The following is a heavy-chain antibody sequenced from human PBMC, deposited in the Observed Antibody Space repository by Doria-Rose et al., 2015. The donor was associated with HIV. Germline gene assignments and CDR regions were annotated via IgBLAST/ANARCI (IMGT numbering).Heavy chain of an antibody. V-gene: IGHV2-26*01. J-gene: IGHJ4*02. D-gene: IGHD6-13*01. CDR2: IYSDDER. CDR3: ARIKSSRWYHKYYFDF. Sequence: SGPVLVKPTETLTLTCTVSGVSLSSPGMGVSWIRQPPGKALEWLANIYSDDERYYKTSLKIKLTISRGTSNSQVVLTMTDMDPVDTATYYCARIKSSRWYHKYYFDFWGQGTLVIVSA. CDR1: GVSLSSPGMG.